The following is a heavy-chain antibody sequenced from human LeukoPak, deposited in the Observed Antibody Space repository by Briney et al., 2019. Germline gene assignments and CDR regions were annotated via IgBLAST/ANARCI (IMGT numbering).Heavy chain of an antibody. CDR1: GFTFSSYW. CDR2: INSDGSSI. Sequence: PGGSLRLSCAASGFTFSSYWMHWVRQAPGKGLVWVSRINSDGSSISYADSVKGRFTISRDNAKNTLFLQMNSLRAEDTAIYYCATYRQVLLPFESWGQGTLVTVSS. D-gene: IGHD2-8*02. J-gene: IGHJ4*02. V-gene: IGHV3-74*01. CDR3: ATYRQVLLPFES.